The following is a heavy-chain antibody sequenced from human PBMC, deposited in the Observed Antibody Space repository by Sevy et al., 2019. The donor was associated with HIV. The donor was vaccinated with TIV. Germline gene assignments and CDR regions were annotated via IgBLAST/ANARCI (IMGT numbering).Heavy chain of an antibody. Sequence: GGSLRLSCAASGFTFSNYAMSWVRQAPGKGLEWVSSISRSGGSIHYADSVKGRFSISRDNSKNTLYLQMNSLRAEETAVSYCAKVDVVVPVADYGLDVWGQGTTVTVSS. D-gene: IGHD2-2*01. CDR1: GFTFSNYA. CDR3: AKVDVVVPVADYGLDV. CDR2: ISRSGGSI. V-gene: IGHV3-23*01. J-gene: IGHJ6*02.